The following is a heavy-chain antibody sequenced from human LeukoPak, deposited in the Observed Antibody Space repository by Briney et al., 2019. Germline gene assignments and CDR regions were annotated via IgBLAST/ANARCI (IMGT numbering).Heavy chain of an antibody. CDR3: TRMTTGRDY. D-gene: IGHD4-17*01. CDR2: INHSGYT. CDR1: GVSFDDYY. V-gene: IGHV4-34*01. Sequence: PSETLSLTCAVSGVSFDDYYWSWVRQSPGKGLEWIGEINHSGYTNDNPSLKSRVTLSIDTSRKQFSLNLRSVTVADAGTYYCTRMTTGRDYWGQGTLVTVSS. J-gene: IGHJ4*02.